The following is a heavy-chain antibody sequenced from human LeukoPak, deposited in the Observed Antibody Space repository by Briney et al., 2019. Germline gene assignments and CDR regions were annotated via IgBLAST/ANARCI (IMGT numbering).Heavy chain of an antibody. V-gene: IGHV4-34*01. CDR3: ARAGSSGSYSK. CDR2: INHTGST. CDR1: GGSFSGYY. D-gene: IGHD3-10*01. J-gene: IGHJ4*02. Sequence: SETLSLTCAVYGGSFSGYYWSWIRQPPGKGLEWIGEINHTGSTNYNPSLKSRVTISVGTSKSQFSLKLTSVTAADTAVYYCARAGSSGSYSKWGQGTLVTVSS.